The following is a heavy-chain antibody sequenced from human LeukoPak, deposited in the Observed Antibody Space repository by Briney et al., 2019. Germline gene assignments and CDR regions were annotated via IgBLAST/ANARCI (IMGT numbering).Heavy chain of an antibody. V-gene: IGHV3-30*02. D-gene: IGHD3-3*01. J-gene: IGHJ4*02. CDR3: ARVSPPDDFWSGYYYYFDY. Sequence: PGGSLRLSCAASGFTFSSYGMHWVRQAPGKGLEWVAFIRYDGSNKYYADSVKGRFTISRDNSKNTLYLQMNSLRAEDTAVYYCARVSPPDDFWSGYYYYFDYWGQGTLVTVSS. CDR2: IRYDGSNK. CDR1: GFTFSSYG.